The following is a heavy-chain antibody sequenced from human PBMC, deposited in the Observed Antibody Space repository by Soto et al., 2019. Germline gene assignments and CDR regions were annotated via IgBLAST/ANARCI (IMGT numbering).Heavy chain of an antibody. D-gene: IGHD3-16*02. CDR1: GYTFTGYY. Sequence: ASVKVSFKASGYTFTGYYMHWVRQAPGQGLEWMGWINPNSGGTNYAQKFQGWVTMTRDTSISTAYMELSRLRSDDTAVYYCAREYDYVWGSYRHYGMDVWGQGTTVTVSS. CDR3: AREYDYVWGSYRHYGMDV. J-gene: IGHJ6*02. CDR2: INPNSGGT. V-gene: IGHV1-2*04.